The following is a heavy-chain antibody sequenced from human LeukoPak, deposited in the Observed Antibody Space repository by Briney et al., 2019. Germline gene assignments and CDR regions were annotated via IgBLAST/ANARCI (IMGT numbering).Heavy chain of an antibody. CDR3: ARDRPNYYGRDGQYYRRDGDY. CDR2: ITSRGEST. J-gene: IGHJ4*03. Sequence: GGSLRLSCAASGFTFSIYAMSWVRQAPGKGLQWVSSITSRGESTWYVDSVKGRFTITRDNSENTLYLQMHSLRAEDTAVYYCARDRPNYYGRDGQYYRRDGDYWGRGTLVRVSS. D-gene: IGHD3-10*01. V-gene: IGHV3-23*01. CDR1: GFTFSIYA.